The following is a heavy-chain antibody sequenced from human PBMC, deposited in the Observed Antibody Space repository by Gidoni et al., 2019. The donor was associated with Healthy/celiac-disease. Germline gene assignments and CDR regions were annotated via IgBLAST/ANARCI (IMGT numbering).Heavy chain of an antibody. Sequence: QVQLQESGPGLVKPSETLSLTCTVSGGSISSYYWSWIRQPPGKGLEWIGYIYYSGSTNYNPSLKSRVTISVDTSKNQFSLKLSSVTAADTAVYYCARAMITFGGAPNWFDPWGQGTLVTVSS. D-gene: IGHD3-16*01. J-gene: IGHJ5*02. CDR2: IYYSGST. V-gene: IGHV4-59*01. CDR3: ARAMITFGGAPNWFDP. CDR1: GGSISSYY.